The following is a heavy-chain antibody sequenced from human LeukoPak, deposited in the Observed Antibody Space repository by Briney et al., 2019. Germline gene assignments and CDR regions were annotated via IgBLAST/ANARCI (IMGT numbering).Heavy chain of an antibody. V-gene: IGHV4-34*01. CDR2: INHSGST. CDR3: ARGYLSRQQLFRLVGDYYMDV. Sequence: SETLSLTCAVYGDSFKNYYWTWIRQSPEKGLEWIGEINHSGSTNYNPSLKSRVTISVDTSKNQFSLKLSSVTAADTAVYYCARGYLSRQQLFRLVGDYYMDVWGKGTTVTVSS. J-gene: IGHJ6*03. CDR1: GDSFKNYY. D-gene: IGHD6-13*01.